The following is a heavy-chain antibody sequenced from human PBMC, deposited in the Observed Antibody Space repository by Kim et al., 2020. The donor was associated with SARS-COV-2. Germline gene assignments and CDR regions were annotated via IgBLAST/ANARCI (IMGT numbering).Heavy chain of an antibody. D-gene: IGHD5-18*01. CDR1: GGSFSGYY. CDR2: INHSGST. J-gene: IGHJ6*02. V-gene: IGHV4-34*01. CDR3: ARWSVDTAMPSGFWDYYYYGMDV. Sequence: SETLSLTCAVYGGSFSGYYWSWIRQPPGKGLEWIGEINHSGSTNYNPSLKSRVTISVDTSKNQFSLKLSSVTAADTAVYYCARWSVDTAMPSGFWDYYYYGMDVWGQGTTVTVSS.